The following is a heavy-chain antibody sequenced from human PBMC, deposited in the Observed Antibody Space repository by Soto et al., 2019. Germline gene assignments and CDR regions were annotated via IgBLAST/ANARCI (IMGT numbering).Heavy chain of an antibody. CDR1: GGSISSYY. V-gene: IGHV4-59*01. Sequence: SETLSLTCTVSGGSISSYYWSWIRQPPGKGLEWIGYIYYSGSTNYNPSLKSRVTISVDTSKNQFSLKLSSVTAADTAVYYCARDLGYDSTEDWFDPWGQGTLVTVSS. CDR3: ARDLGYDSTEDWFDP. CDR2: IYYSGST. D-gene: IGHD3-3*01. J-gene: IGHJ5*02.